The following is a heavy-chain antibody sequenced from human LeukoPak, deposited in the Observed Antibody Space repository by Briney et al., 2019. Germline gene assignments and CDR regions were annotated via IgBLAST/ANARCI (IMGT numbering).Heavy chain of an antibody. D-gene: IGHD5-18*01. CDR3: ARERYSYGRNDAFDI. J-gene: IGHJ3*02. CDR2: IDHTGIT. CDR1: DDSITIYY. Sequence: SETLSLTCTVSDDSITIYYWSWIRQPPGKGLEWIGYIDHTGITNYNPSLNSRVTISRDTSKNHFSLELSSATAADTAVYYCARERYSYGRNDAFDIWGQGTMVTVSS. V-gene: IGHV4-59*01.